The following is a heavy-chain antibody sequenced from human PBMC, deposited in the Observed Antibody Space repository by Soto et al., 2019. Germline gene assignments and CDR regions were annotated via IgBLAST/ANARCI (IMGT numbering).Heavy chain of an antibody. J-gene: IGHJ4*02. CDR1: GFTFSSYA. D-gene: IGHD1-26*01. CDR3: AKDLGQDYSGSYNSFAY. V-gene: IGHV3-23*01. Sequence: GGSLRLSCAASGFTFSSYAMSWVRQAPGKGPEWVSAISGSGGSTYYADSVKGRFTISRDNSKNTLYLQMNSLRAEDTAVYYCAKDLGQDYSGSYNSFAYWGQGTLVTVSS. CDR2: ISGSGGST.